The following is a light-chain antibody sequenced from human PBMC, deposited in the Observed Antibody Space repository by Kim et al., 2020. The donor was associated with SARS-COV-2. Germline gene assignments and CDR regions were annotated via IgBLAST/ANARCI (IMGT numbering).Light chain of an antibody. Sequence: AHVGDRDTMTRGASQSISSWLAWYQKKPGKAPKLLIYAASSLQSGVPSRCSGSGAGTDFTLTISSLQPENFATYYCQQDNSLPITFGQGTRMEIK. CDR2: AAS. J-gene: IGKJ5*01. CDR1: QSISSW. CDR3: QQDNSLPIT. V-gene: IGKV1-12*01.